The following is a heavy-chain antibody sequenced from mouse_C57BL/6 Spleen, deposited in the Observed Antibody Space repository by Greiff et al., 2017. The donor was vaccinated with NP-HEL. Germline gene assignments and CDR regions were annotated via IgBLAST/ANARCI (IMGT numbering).Heavy chain of an antibody. CDR2: INPSDSDT. Sequence: QVQLQQPGAELVKPGASVKVSCKASGYTFTSYWMHWVKQRPGQGLEWIGRINPSDSDTNYNQKFKGKATLTVDKSSSTAYMQLRSLTSADSAVYCGARADYGAWVAYWGQGTLVTVSA. V-gene: IGHV1-74*01. D-gene: IGHD1-1*01. J-gene: IGHJ3*01. CDR1: GYTFTSYW. CDR3: ARADYGAWVAY.